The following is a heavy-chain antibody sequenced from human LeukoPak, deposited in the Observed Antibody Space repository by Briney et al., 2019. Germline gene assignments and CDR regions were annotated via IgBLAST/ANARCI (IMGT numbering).Heavy chain of an antibody. V-gene: IGHV3-30*02. Sequence: GGSLRLSCAASGFTFSSYGMHWVRQAPAKGLKWVAFIRYDESKTFYGDSVKGRFTVSRDNSKNTLYLQMNSLRAEDTAVYYCAKSHLPNSYSGTYYCDYWGQGTQVTVSS. CDR2: IRYDESKT. CDR1: GFTFSSYG. J-gene: IGHJ4*02. D-gene: IGHD1-26*01. CDR3: AKSHLPNSYSGTYYCDY.